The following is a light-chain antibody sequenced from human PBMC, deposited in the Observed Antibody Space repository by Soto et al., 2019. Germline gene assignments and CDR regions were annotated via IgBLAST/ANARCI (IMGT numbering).Light chain of an antibody. CDR1: SSDVGAYDY. CDR2: EVS. Sequence: QSVLTQPASVSGSPGQSITISCTGTSSDVGAYDYVSWYQQHPDKAPKLMIYEVSNRPSGVSNRFSGSKSVNTATLTISGLQADDEADYYCTSYTSSSTRVFGTGNKSPS. J-gene: IGLJ1*01. V-gene: IGLV2-14*03. CDR3: TSYTSSSTRV.